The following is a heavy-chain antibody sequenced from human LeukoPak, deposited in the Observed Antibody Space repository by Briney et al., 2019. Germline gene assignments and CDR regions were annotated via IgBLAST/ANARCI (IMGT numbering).Heavy chain of an antibody. V-gene: IGHV1-46*01. CDR2: INPSGGST. J-gene: IGHJ6*02. D-gene: IGHD1-26*01. Sequence: ASVKVSCKASGYTFTSYYMHWVRQAPGQGLEWMGIINPSGGSTSYAQKFQGRVTMTRDTSTSTVYMELGSLRSEDTAVYYCAREAGGSYPYYYYYGMGVWGQGTTVTVSS. CDR3: AREAGGSYPYYYYYGMGV. CDR1: GYTFTSYY.